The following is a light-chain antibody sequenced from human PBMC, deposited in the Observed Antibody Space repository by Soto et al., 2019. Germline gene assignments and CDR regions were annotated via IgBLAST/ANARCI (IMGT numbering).Light chain of an antibody. CDR1: QSISLS. CDR2: DAS. CDR3: QQYNSYWT. J-gene: IGKJ1*01. V-gene: IGKV1-5*01. Sequence: DIRITQSPSTLSAFVGDRVTITCRASQSISLSLAWYQQKPGKAPDLLISDASNLERGVPSRFSGSGSGTEFTLTISSLQPDDFATYYCQQYNSYWTFGPGTKVDIK.